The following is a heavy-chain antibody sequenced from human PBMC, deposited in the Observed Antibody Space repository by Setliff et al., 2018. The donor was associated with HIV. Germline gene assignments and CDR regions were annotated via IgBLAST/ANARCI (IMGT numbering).Heavy chain of an antibody. V-gene: IGHV3-7*01. CDR1: GFTFSDYW. CDR2: INPDGSEK. J-gene: IGHJ6*03. CDR3: ARDSPQGWNRPRDMDV. Sequence: GGSLRLSCAASGFTFSDYWMSWVRQAPGKGLEWVANINPDGSEKYYVDSVKGRFTISRDNAKNSLYMQMSNLRVEDTAVYYCARDSPQGWNRPRDMDVWGKGTTVTVSS. D-gene: IGHD1-1*01.